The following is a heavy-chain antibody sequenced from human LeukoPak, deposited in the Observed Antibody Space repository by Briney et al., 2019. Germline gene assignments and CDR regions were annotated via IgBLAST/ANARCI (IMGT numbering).Heavy chain of an antibody. Sequence: GGSLRLSCAASGFTFSSYSMNWVRRAPGKGLEWVSSISSSSSYIYYADSVKGRFTISRDNAKNSLYLQMNSLRAEDTAVYYCARDPPYYYGSGSYNYYYYYMDVWGKGTTVTVSS. CDR2: ISSSSSYI. J-gene: IGHJ6*03. CDR3: ARDPPYYYGSGSYNYYYYYMDV. D-gene: IGHD3-10*01. CDR1: GFTFSSYS. V-gene: IGHV3-21*01.